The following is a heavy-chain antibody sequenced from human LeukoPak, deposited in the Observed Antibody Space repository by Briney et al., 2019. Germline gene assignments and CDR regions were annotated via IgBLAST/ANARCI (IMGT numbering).Heavy chain of an antibody. J-gene: IGHJ4*02. CDR2: INSDGINT. CDR1: GFTFSNYW. V-gene: IGHV3-74*01. CDR3: ARVVYDSSGYLPVEGY. Sequence: GGSLRLSCAASGFTFSNYWMHWVRQAPGKGLVWVSRINSDGINTSYADSVKGRFTISIDTSKNQFYLKLSSLTAADTAVYYCARVVYDSSGYLPVEGYWGQGTLVTVSS. D-gene: IGHD3-22*01.